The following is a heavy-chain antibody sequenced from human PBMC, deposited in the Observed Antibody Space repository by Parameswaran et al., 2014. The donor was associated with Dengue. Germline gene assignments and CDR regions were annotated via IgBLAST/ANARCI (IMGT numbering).Heavy chain of an antibody. CDR2: INAGNGNT. J-gene: IGHJ6*03. V-gene: IGHV1-3*01. CDR3: AREVSGVATIWRKSYYYYMDV. D-gene: IGHD5-12*01. Sequence: WVRQAPGQRLEWMGWINAGNGNTKYSQKFQGRVTITRDTSASTAYMELSSLRSEDTAVYYCAREVSGVATIWRKSYYYYMDVWGKGTTVTVSS.